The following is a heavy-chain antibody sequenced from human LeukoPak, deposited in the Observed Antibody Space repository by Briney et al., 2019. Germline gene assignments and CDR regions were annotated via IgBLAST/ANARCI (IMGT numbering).Heavy chain of an antibody. J-gene: IGHJ4*02. CDR1: GFTFSSYS. V-gene: IGHV3-21*01. D-gene: IGHD6-13*01. CDR2: IRSSSSYI. CDR3: ARRDSSSWDY. Sequence: GGSLRLSCAASGFTFSSYSMNWVRQAPGKGLEWVSSIRSSSSYIYYADSVKGRFTISRDNAKNSLYLQMNSLRAEDTAVYYCARRDSSSWDYWGQGTLVTVSS.